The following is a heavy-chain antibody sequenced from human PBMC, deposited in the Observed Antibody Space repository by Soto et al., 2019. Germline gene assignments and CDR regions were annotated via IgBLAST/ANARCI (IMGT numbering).Heavy chain of an antibody. CDR2: IYYTGHT. V-gene: IGHV4-31*03. J-gene: IGHJ3*02. Sequence: QVQLQESGPGLVKPSQTLSLTCSVSGVSINSGGYYWSWIRPHPGKGLEWIGYIYYTGHTFYNASLKSRVAMSLDTSKNQFSLKLSSVTAADTAVYYCARGSQLERDALDIWGQVTMVTVSS. CDR3: ARGSQLERDALDI. D-gene: IGHD1-1*01. CDR1: GVSINSGGYY.